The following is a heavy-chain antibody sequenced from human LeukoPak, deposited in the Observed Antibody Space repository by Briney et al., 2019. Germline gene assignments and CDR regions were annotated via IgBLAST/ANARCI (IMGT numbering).Heavy chain of an antibody. CDR1: GFTFSTHA. Sequence: GRSLRLSCAASGFTFSTHAMHWARQAPGKGLEWVAVVSYDESNKYYADSVKGRFTISRDNAKNSLYLQMNSLRAEDTAVYYCAKARSRGRFLEWTYPSFDYWGQGTLVTVSS. J-gene: IGHJ4*02. CDR3: AKARSRGRFLEWTYPSFDY. D-gene: IGHD3-3*01. CDR2: VSYDESNK. V-gene: IGHV3-30-3*01.